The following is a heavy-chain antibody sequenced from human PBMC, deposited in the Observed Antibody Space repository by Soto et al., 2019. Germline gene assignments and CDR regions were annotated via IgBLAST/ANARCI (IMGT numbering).Heavy chain of an antibody. CDR1: GGSITSSSHF. J-gene: IGHJ4*02. Sequence: SETLSLTCSASGGSITSSSHFWGWVRQPPGKGLEWIGTIYFTGNTYYTPSLKSRLTMSIDTSKNEFSLRLNSVTAADTAVYYCAGQTFTPRRFDFWGQGTLVTVSS. D-gene: IGHD3-16*01. V-gene: IGHV4-39*01. CDR2: IYFTGNT. CDR3: AGQTFTPRRFDF.